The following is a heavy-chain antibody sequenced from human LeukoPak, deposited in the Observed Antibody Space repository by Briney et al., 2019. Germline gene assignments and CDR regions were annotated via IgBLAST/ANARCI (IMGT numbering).Heavy chain of an antibody. CDR1: GFTFSSYA. CDR3: AKDAGIGAGGIFEY. CDR2: ISGTGGST. V-gene: IGHV3-23*01. J-gene: IGHJ4*02. Sequence: GGSLRLSCAASGFTFSSYAMSWVRQAPGKGLEWVSAISGTGGSTYHADSVKGRFTISRDNSKNALYLQMNSLRAEDTAVYYCAKDAGIGAGGIFEYWGQGTLVTVSS. D-gene: IGHD6-13*01.